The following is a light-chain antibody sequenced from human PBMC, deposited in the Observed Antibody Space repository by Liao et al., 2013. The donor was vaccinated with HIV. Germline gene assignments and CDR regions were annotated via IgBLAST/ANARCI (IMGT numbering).Light chain of an antibody. CDR3: QAWDSSTACVV. Sequence: SYVLTQPPSVSVAPGKTARITCGGNNIGSKSVHWYQQRPGQSPVLVIYQDTKRPSGIPERFSGSNSGDTATLTISETQAMDEADYYCQAWDSSTACVVFGGGTKLTVL. CDR1: NIGSKS. J-gene: IGLJ2*01. CDR2: QDT. V-gene: IGLV3-9*01.